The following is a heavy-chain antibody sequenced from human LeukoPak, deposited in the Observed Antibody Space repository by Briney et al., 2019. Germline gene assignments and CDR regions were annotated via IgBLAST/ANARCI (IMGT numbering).Heavy chain of an antibody. CDR3: ARRGIVVVPAAKVYYYYMDV. CDR2: IYYSGST. V-gene: IGHV4-39*07. J-gene: IGHJ6*03. Sequence: SETLSLTCTVSGGSISSSSYYWGWIRQPPGKGLEWIGSIYYSGSTNYNPSLKSRVTISVDTSKNQFSLKLSSVTAADTAVYYCARRGIVVVPAAKVYYYYMDVWGKGTTVTISS. CDR1: GGSISSSSYY. D-gene: IGHD2-2*01.